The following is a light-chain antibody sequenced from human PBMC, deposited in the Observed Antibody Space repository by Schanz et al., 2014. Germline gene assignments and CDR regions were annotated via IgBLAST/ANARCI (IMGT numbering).Light chain of an antibody. CDR2: LGS. V-gene: IGKV2-28*01. Sequence: DIVLTQSPLSLPVTPGEPASISCRSSQSLLHSNGYNYLDWYLQRPGQSPQLLIYLGSNRASGVPDRFSGSGSGTEFTLTIRRLHPDDFATYYCQQYNSVMYTFGQGTKLEIK. CDR1: QSLLHSNGYNY. CDR3: QQYNSVMYT. J-gene: IGKJ2*01.